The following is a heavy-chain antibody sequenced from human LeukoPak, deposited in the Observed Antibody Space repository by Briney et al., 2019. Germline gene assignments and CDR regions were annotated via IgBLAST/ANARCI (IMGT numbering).Heavy chain of an antibody. Sequence: PGGSLRLSCAASGFTFSSYEMNWVRQAPGKGLEWVSYISSSGSTMYYADSVKGRFTISRDNAKNSVYLQMNSLRVNDTAVYYCARGGWEALSSAFDIWGQGTLVTVSS. CDR3: ARGGWEALSSAFDI. J-gene: IGHJ3*02. CDR1: GFTFSSYE. D-gene: IGHD1-26*01. V-gene: IGHV3-48*03. CDR2: ISSSGSTM.